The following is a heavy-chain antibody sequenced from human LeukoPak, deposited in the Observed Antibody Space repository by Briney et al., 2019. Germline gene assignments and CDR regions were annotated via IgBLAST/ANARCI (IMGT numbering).Heavy chain of an antibody. CDR3: ARSYGSGSHNWFDP. D-gene: IGHD3-10*01. CDR1: GGSFSGYY. Sequence: SETLSLTCAVYGGSFSGYYWSWIRQPPGKGLEWIGEINHSGSTNYNPSLKSRVTISVDTSKNQFSPKLSSVTAADTAVYYCARSYGSGSHNWFDPWGQGTLVTVSS. V-gene: IGHV4-34*01. CDR2: INHSGST. J-gene: IGHJ5*02.